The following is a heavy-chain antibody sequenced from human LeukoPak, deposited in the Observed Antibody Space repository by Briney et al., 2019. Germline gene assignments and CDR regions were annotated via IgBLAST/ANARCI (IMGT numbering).Heavy chain of an antibody. CDR3: ARYRGYGWFDP. CDR1: GFTFSRYW. D-gene: IGHD1-1*01. J-gene: IGHJ5*02. V-gene: IGHV3-7*01. Sequence: GGSLRLSCAASGFTFSRYWMSWVRQAPGEWLEWVANIKQDGSEKYYVDSVKGRFTISRDSAKNSLYLQMNSLRAEDTAVYYCARYRGYGWFDPWGQGTLVTVSS. CDR2: IKQDGSEK.